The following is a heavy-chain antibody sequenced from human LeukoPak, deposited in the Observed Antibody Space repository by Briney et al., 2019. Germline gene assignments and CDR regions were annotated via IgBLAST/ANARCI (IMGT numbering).Heavy chain of an antibody. V-gene: IGHV3-23*01. CDR2: ISAGGGRA. D-gene: IGHD3-10*01. CDR3: AKNYGSGETGYYFYYMDV. Sequence: PGGSLRLSCAASGFTLSSYGMSWVRQAPGKGLEWVSRISAGGGRANYADSVKGRFTLSRDNSKNTLYLQMNSLRAEDTAVYYCAKNYGSGETGYYFYYMDVWGKGTTVTVS. CDR1: GFTLSSYG. J-gene: IGHJ6*03.